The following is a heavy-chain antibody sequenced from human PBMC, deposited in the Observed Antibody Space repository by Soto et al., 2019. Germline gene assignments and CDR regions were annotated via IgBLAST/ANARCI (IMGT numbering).Heavy chain of an antibody. CDR2: IYYSGST. Sequence: PSDTLSLTCTVSSASISSSSYTWGWIRQPPGKGLEWIGSIYYSGSTYYNPSLNSRVTVSVDTSKNQFSLKVTSVTAADTAVYYCTTQGFGGLHGLVDVWGQGTTVTVS. D-gene: IGHD3-10*01. CDR3: TTQGFGGLHGLVDV. CDR1: SASISSSSYT. J-gene: IGHJ6*02. V-gene: IGHV4-39*01.